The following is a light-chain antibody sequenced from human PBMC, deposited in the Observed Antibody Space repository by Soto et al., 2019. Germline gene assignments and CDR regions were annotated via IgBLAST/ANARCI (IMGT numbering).Light chain of an antibody. J-gene: IGKJ3*01. V-gene: IGKV1-12*01. CDR3: QRTNCVPAFT. Sequence: DIQMTQSPSSVSASVGDRVTITCRASQDISNWLAWYQQTPGKAPKLLIYAASSLQSGIPSRFSGSGSGTNFTLTISSLRPEDFATYYCQRTNCVPAFTFGPGTKVDIK. CDR1: QDISNW. CDR2: AAS.